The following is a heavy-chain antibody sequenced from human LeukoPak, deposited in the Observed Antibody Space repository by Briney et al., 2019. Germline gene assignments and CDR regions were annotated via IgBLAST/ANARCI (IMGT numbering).Heavy chain of an antibody. D-gene: IGHD3-22*01. CDR2: IKSKTDGGTT. J-gene: IGHJ5*02. V-gene: IGHV3-15*01. CDR1: GFTFSNAW. Sequence: PGGSLRLSCAASGFTFSNAWMSWVRQAPGKGLECVGRIKSKTDGGTTDYAAPVKGRFTISRDDSKNTLYLQMNSLKTEDTAVYYCTTDRYYDSSGYPRYNWFDPWGQGTLVTVSS. CDR3: TTDRYYDSSGYPRYNWFDP.